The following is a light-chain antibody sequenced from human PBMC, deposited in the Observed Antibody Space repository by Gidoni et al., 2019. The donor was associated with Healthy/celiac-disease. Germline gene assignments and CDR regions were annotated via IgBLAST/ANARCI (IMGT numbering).Light chain of an antibody. CDR2: GAS. V-gene: IGKV3-20*01. Sequence: VLTQSPGPLSLSPGERATLSCRARQSVSSSYLAWDQQKPGQAPRLLIYGASRRATGIPDRFRGSGSGTDFNLTISRMKPEDFEVDYCQQDGSAPTFGQGTKVEIK. CDR3: QQDGSAPT. J-gene: IGKJ1*01. CDR1: QSVSSSY.